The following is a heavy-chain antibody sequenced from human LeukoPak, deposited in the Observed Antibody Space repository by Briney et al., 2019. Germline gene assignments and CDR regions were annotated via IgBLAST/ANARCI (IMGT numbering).Heavy chain of an antibody. CDR1: GFTFSSYW. J-gene: IGHJ6*03. Sequence: PGGSLRLSCAASGFTFSSYWMSWVRQAPGKGLGWVSNIKQDGSEKNYVDSVKGRFTISRDNAKNSLYLQINSLRAEDTAVYYCARVRRRYCSSISCPSYYYYYYMDVWGKGTTVTISS. V-gene: IGHV3-7*01. CDR3: ARVRRRYCSSISCPSYYYYYYMDV. D-gene: IGHD2-2*01. CDR2: IKQDGSEK.